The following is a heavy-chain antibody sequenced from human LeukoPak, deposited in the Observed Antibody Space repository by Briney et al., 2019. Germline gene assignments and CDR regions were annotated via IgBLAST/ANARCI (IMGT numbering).Heavy chain of an antibody. Sequence: GASVKVSCKASGYTFTSYGISWVRQAPGQGLEWMGWISAYNGNTNYAQKLQGRVTMTTDTSTSTAYMELSSLRSEDTAVYYCARVGFRATPLYYFDYGGQGTRVTVSS. CDR1: GYTFTSYG. CDR3: ARVGFRATPLYYFDY. J-gene: IGHJ4*02. D-gene: IGHD1-26*01. CDR2: ISAYNGNT. V-gene: IGHV1-18*01.